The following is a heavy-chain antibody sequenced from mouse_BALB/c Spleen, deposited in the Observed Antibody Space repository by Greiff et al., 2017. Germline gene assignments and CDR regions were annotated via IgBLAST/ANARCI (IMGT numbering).Heavy chain of an antibody. CDR3: ARKGPITTVVGDY. J-gene: IGHJ2*01. V-gene: IGHV1-4*01. D-gene: IGHD1-1*01. Sequence: QLQQSGAELARPGASVKMSCKASGYTFTSYTMHWVKQRPGQGLEWIGYINPSSGYTNYNQKFKDKATLTADKSSSTAYMQLSSLTSEDSAVYYCARKGPITTVVGDYWGQGTTLTVAS. CDR2: INPSSGYT. CDR1: GYTFTSYT.